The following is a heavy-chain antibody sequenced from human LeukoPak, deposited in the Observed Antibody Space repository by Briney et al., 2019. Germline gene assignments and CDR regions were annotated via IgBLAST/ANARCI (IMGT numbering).Heavy chain of an antibody. CDR1: GYTFTGYY. J-gene: IGHJ4*02. D-gene: IGHD4-17*01. V-gene: IGHV1-2*06. Sequence: ASVKVSCKASGYTFTGYYMHWVRQAPGQGLEWMGRINPNIGGTNYAQKFQGRVTMTRDKSISTAYMELSRLRSDDTAVYYCARIRLRSVTTVFDYWGQGTLVTVSS. CDR2: INPNIGGT. CDR3: ARIRLRSVTTVFDY.